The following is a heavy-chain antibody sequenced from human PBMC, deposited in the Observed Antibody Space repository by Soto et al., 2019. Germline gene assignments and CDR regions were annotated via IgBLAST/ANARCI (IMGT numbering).Heavy chain of an antibody. CDR2: IWYDGSNK. V-gene: IGHV3-33*01. Sequence: GGSLRLSCAASGFTFSSYGMHWVRQAPGKGLEWVAVIWYDGSNKYYADSVKGRFTISRDNSKNTLYLQMNSLRAEDTAVYYCARGTPDTAMVYYYYGMDVWGQGTTVTVS. CDR1: GFTFSSYG. CDR3: ARGTPDTAMVYYYYGMDV. D-gene: IGHD5-18*01. J-gene: IGHJ6*02.